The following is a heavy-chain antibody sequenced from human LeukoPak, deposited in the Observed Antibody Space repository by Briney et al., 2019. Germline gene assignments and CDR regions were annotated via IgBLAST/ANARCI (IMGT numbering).Heavy chain of an antibody. CDR1: GGSFSGYY. Sequence: PSETLSLTCAVYGGSFSGYYWSWIRQPPGKGLEWIGYIYYSGSTNYNPSLKSRVTISVDTSKNQFSLKLSSVTAADTAVYYCARDAGGGSDYWGQGTLVTVSS. CDR3: ARDAGGGSDY. V-gene: IGHV4-59*01. CDR2: IYYSGST. D-gene: IGHD2-15*01. J-gene: IGHJ4*02.